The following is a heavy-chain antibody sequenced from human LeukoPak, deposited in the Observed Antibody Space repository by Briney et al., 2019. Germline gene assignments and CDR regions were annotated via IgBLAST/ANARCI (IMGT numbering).Heavy chain of an antibody. D-gene: IGHD1-14*01. J-gene: IGHJ4*02. Sequence: SETLSLTCTVSGGSINSYYRSWTRQPPGKGLEWIGYISYSGRTSYNPSFKSRVTISVDTSKNHFSLKLSSVTAADTAVYYCARVTGTIFDYWGQGTLVTVSS. CDR2: ISYSGRT. CDR3: ARVTGTIFDY. V-gene: IGHV4-59*01. CDR1: GGSINSYY.